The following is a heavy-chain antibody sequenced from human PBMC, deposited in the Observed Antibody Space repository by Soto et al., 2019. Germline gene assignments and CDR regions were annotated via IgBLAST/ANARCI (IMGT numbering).Heavy chain of an antibody. CDR1: GVTFSTYS. V-gene: IGHV1-69*02. J-gene: IGHJ3*02. CDR3: SIGSWSGEVFDI. CDR2: IIPMLGIA. D-gene: IGHD2-21*01. Sequence: QVQLVQSGAEVKKPGSSVKVSCKDSGVTFSTYSMFWVRQAPGQGLEWMGRIIPMLGIANYEQRFKETVTITADKSTATAYMERSSLRSEDTAVYYCSIGSWSGEVFDIWGQGTMVTVSS.